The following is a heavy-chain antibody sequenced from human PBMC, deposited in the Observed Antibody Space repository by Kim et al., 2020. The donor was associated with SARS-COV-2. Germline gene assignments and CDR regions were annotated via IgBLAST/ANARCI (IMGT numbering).Heavy chain of an antibody. D-gene: IGHD1-26*01. V-gene: IGHV1-18*01. Sequence: ASVKVSCKTSGYTFNEYGISWVRQAPGQGLEWMGWTSVYNGNTTYAQKFQGRVTLTTDTSTTTVYMDLRSLRSGDTAVYYCTRDGQWELLHSGVGMDVWGQGTKVTVSS. CDR3: TRDGQWELLHSGVGMDV. CDR1: GYTFNEYG. CDR2: TSVYNGNT. J-gene: IGHJ6*02.